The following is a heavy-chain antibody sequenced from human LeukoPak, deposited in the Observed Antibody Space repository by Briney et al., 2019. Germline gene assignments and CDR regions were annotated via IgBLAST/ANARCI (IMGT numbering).Heavy chain of an antibody. CDR2: ISSSSSYI. V-gene: IGHV3-21*01. D-gene: IGHD6-6*01. CDR1: GFTFSSYS. Sequence: PGGSLRLSCAASGFTFSSYSMNWVRQAPGKGLEWVSSISSSSSYIYCADSVKGRFTISRDNTKNSLYLQMNSLRAEDTAVYYCASLPSIAARPGDYWGQGTLVTVSS. J-gene: IGHJ4*02. CDR3: ASLPSIAARPGDY.